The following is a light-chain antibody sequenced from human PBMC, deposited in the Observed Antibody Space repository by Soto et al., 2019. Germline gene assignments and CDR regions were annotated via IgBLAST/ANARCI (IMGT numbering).Light chain of an antibody. CDR3: QQYNSYSWT. CDR2: DAS. CDR1: QSISSW. Sequence: DIQMTQSASTLSASVGNSATITCRASQSISSWLAWYQQKTGKAPKLLIYDASSLESGVPSRFSGSGYGTEFTLTISSLQNDDFATYYCQQYNSYSWTFGQGTKVDIK. V-gene: IGKV1-5*01. J-gene: IGKJ1*01.